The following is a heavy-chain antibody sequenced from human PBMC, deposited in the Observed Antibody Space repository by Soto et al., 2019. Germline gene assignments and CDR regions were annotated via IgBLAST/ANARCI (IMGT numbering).Heavy chain of an antibody. Sequence: QITLKESGPTLVKPTQTLTLTCTFSGFSLSTSGVGVVWIRQPPGKALEWLALIYWDDAKRYSPSLRSRLTITKDTSKAQVVLTMTHMGPMDTGTYYCAYAYDFLSGTNWFDPWGQGTLVTVSS. CDR1: GFSLSTSGVG. D-gene: IGHD3-3*01. J-gene: IGHJ5*02. V-gene: IGHV2-5*02. CDR2: IYWDDAK. CDR3: AYAYDFLSGTNWFDP.